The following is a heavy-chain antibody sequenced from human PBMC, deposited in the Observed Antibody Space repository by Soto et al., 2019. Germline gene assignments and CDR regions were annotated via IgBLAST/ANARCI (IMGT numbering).Heavy chain of an antibody. CDR1: GFTFSSYA. V-gene: IGHV3-23*01. CDR2: FSGGRDTT. J-gene: IGHJ4*02. CDR3: AKATSATCTGSICYSFDY. D-gene: IGHD2-21*01. Sequence: GGSLRLSCVASGFTFSSYAMSWVRQAPGQRLEWVATFSGGRDTTWHADSVKGRFTVSRDSSKNTLSLQMNSLRPEGTALYYCAKATSATCTGSICYSFDYWGQGTLVTVSS.